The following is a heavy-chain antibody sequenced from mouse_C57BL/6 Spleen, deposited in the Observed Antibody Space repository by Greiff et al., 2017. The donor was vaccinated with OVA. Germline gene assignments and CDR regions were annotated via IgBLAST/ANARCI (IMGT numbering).Heavy chain of an antibody. CDR3: AKNGGNWDGWFAY. J-gene: IGHJ3*01. D-gene: IGHD4-1*01. CDR1: GFSFTSYG. Sequence: QVQLQQSGPGLVQPSQSLSITCTASGFSFTSYGVHWVRQSPGKGLEWLGVIWRGGSTDYNAAFMSRLSITKDNSKSHVFFKMKSLQADDTAIYYCAKNGGNWDGWFAYWGQGTLVTVSA. V-gene: IGHV2-5*01. CDR2: IWRGGST.